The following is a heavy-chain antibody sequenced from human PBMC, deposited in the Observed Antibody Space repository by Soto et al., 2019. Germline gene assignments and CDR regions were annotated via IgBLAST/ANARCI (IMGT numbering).Heavy chain of an antibody. CDR3: ATAYCSSTSCPLPFDAFDI. J-gene: IGHJ3*02. CDR2: FDPEDGET. V-gene: IGHV1-24*01. Sequence: ASVKVSCKVSGYTLTELSMHWVRQAPGKGLEWMGGFDPEDGETIYAQKFQGRVTMTEDTSTDTAYMELSSLRSEDTAVYYCATAYCSSTSCPLPFDAFDIRGQGTMVTVSS. D-gene: IGHD2-2*01. CDR1: GYTLTELS.